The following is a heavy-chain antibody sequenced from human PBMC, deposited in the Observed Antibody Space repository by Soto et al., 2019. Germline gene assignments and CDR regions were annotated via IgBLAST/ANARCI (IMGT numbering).Heavy chain of an antibody. J-gene: IGHJ3*02. D-gene: IGHD3-10*01. V-gene: IGHV1-69*13. Sequence: SSVKVSCKASVGTFSSYAISWVRHAPGQGLEWMGGIIPIFGTANYAQKFQGRVTITADESTSTAYMELSSLRSEDTAVYYCARQRVVRLSLDAFDIWGQGTMVTVSS. CDR2: IIPIFGTA. CDR3: ARQRVVRLSLDAFDI. CDR1: VGTFSSYA.